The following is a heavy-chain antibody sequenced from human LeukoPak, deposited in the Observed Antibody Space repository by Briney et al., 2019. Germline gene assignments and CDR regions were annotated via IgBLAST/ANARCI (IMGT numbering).Heavy chain of an antibody. CDR2: INVRGDGT. D-gene: IGHD5-18*01. CDR3: ANFVDTSMGGNDY. CDR1: GFTFNSFA. Sequence: GGSLRLSCAASGFTFNSFAFTWVRQAPGRGLEWVSAINVRGDGTYYAESVRGRFTISRDNSKNTLYLQMNSLRAEDTALYYCANFVDTSMGGNDYWGQGTLVTVSS. V-gene: IGHV3-23*01. J-gene: IGHJ4*02.